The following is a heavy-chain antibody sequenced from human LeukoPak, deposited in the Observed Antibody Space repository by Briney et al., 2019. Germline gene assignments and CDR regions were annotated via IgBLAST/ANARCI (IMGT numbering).Heavy chain of an antibody. D-gene: IGHD3-10*01. Sequence: SETLSLTCTVSGGSISSYYWSWIRQPPGKGLEWIGEINHSGSTNYNPSLKSRVTISVDTSKTQFSLKLGSVTAADTAVYYCARGKSRGRKYYFDYWGQGTLVTVSS. CDR1: GGSISSYY. J-gene: IGHJ4*02. CDR2: INHSGST. V-gene: IGHV4-34*01. CDR3: ARGKSRGRKYYFDY.